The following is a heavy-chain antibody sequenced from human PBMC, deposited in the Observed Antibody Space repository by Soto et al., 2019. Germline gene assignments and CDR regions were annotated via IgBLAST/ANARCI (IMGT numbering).Heavy chain of an antibody. V-gene: IGHV1-69*06. Sequence: GASVKVSCKASGGTFSSYAISWVRQAPGQGPEWMGGIIPIFGTANYAQKFQGRVTITADKSTSTAYMELSSLRSEDTAVYYCARGGVPYYYDSSGYLVPFDYWGQGTLVTVSS. J-gene: IGHJ4*02. CDR3: ARGGVPYYYDSSGYLVPFDY. CDR2: IIPIFGTA. D-gene: IGHD3-22*01. CDR1: GGTFSSYA.